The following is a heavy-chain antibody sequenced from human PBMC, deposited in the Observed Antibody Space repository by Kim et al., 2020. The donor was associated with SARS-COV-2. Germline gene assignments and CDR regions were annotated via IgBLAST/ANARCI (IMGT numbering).Heavy chain of an antibody. CDR1: GGSFNDYY. CDR3: ARRGSIVGLTSPDY. J-gene: IGHJ4*02. CDR2: IYHSGST. V-gene: IGHV4-34*01. D-gene: IGHD1-26*01. Sequence: SETLSLTCAVYGGSFNDYYWIWIRQPPGKGLEWIGEIYHSGSTNYNPSLKSRVTISVDTSKNQFSLKLSSVTAADTALYYCARRGSIVGLTSPDYWGQGTLVTVSS.